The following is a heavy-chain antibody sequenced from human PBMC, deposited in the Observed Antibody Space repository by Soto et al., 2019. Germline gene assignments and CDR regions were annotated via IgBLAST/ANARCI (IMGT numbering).Heavy chain of an antibody. V-gene: IGHV4-59*08. D-gene: IGHD6-13*01. CDR1: GGSISSYY. CDR2: IYYSGST. Sequence: PSETLSLTCTVSGGSISSYYWSWIRQPPGKGLEWIGYIYYSGSTNYNPSLKSRVTISVDTSKNQFSLKLSSVTAADTAVYYCARVQGSSWYPSGFVYWGQGTLVTVSS. J-gene: IGHJ4*02. CDR3: ARVQGSSWYPSGFVY.